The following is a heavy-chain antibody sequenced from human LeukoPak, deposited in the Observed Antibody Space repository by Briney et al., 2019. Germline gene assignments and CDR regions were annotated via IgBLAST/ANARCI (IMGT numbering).Heavy chain of an antibody. Sequence: GESLKISCKGSGYSFTSYWIGWVRQMPGKGLEWMGIIYPGDSDTRYSPSFQGQVTISADKSISTAYLQWSSLKASDTAMYYCARLYGSGSYFLVWVYYYYGMDVWGQGTTVTVSS. CDR3: ARLYGSGSYFLVWVYYYYGMDV. J-gene: IGHJ6*02. CDR1: GYSFTSYW. V-gene: IGHV5-51*01. D-gene: IGHD3-10*01. CDR2: IYPGDSDT.